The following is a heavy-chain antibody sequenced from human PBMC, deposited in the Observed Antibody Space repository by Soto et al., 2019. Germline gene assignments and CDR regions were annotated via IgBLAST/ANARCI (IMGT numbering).Heavy chain of an antibody. J-gene: IGHJ4*02. V-gene: IGHV3-23*01. Sequence: GGPLRLSCAASGFTFSSYAMSWVRQAPGKGLEWVSAISGSGGSTYYADSVKGRFTISRDNSKNTLYLQMNSLRAEATAVYYCAKELDSSGWYSHYFDYWGQGTLVTVSS. CDR2: ISGSGGST. CDR1: GFTFSSYA. CDR3: AKELDSSGWYSHYFDY. D-gene: IGHD6-19*01.